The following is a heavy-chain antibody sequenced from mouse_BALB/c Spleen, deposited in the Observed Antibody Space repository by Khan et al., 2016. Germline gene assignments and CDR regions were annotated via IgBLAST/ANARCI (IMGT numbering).Heavy chain of an antibody. CDR1: GFTFSSYA. V-gene: IGHV5-6-5*01. J-gene: IGHJ2*01. Sequence: EVELVESGGGLVKPGGSLKLSCAVSGFTFSSYAMSWVRQTPEKRLEWVASISSGGNTFYPDSLKGRFTISRDNARNILYLQMSSLRSEDTAMYYCTRGVTTVVDYFDYWGQGTTLTVSS. CDR2: ISSGGNT. CDR3: TRGVTTVVDYFDY. D-gene: IGHD1-1*01.